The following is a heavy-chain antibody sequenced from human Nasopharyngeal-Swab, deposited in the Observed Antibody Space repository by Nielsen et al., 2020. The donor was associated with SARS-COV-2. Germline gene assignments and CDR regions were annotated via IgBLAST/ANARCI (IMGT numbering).Heavy chain of an antibody. Sequence: GSLRLSCTVSGGSISSYYWSWIRQPPGKGLEWIGYIYYSGSTNYNPSLKSRVTISVDTSKNQFSLKLSSVTAADTAMYYCARAPSGPVTKFDYWGQGTLVTVSS. D-gene: IGHD4-11*01. CDR2: IYYSGST. J-gene: IGHJ4*02. CDR3: ARAPSGPVTKFDY. V-gene: IGHV4-59*13. CDR1: GGSISSYY.